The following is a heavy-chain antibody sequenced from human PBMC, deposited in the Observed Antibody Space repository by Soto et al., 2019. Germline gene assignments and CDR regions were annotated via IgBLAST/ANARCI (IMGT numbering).Heavy chain of an antibody. CDR3: ARVVPEYSSSWYFFDY. CDR1: GFTFSSYA. J-gene: IGHJ4*02. Sequence: QVQLVESGGGVVQPGRSLRLSCAASGFTFSSYAMDWVRQAPGKGLEWVAVISYDGSNKYYADSVKGRFTISRDNSKNTLYLQMNSLRAEDTAVYYCARVVPEYSSSWYFFDYWGQGTLVTVSS. V-gene: IGHV3-30-3*01. D-gene: IGHD6-13*01. CDR2: ISYDGSNK.